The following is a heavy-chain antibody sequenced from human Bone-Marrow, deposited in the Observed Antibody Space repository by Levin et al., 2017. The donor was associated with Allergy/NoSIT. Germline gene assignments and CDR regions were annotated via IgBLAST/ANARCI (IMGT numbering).Heavy chain of an antibody. J-gene: IGHJ4*02. CDR3: ARDRDPISACPSVSCYIEY. D-gene: IGHD2-2*02. V-gene: IGHV1-2*02. CDR2: INPKSGVT. Sequence: PVASVKVSCRTSGSTFTDYYIHWVRQAPGQGLECMGWINPKSGVTKYARKFQGTVTMTRDTSISTAYMELTNLSFDDTAVYYCARDRDPISACPSVSCYIEYWGQGTLVTVSS. CDR1: GSTFTDYY.